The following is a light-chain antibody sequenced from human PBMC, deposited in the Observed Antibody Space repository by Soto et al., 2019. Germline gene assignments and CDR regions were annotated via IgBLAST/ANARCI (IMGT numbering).Light chain of an antibody. J-gene: IGKJ1*01. Sequence: EIVMTQSPATLSVSPGERATLSCRASQSVGSDLAWYQQKPGQAPRLLIYGASTRAPGIPARFSGSGSGTEFTLPVSSLQSEDIAVYYCQHYGSSPRTFGQGTKVDIK. V-gene: IGKV3-15*01. CDR3: QHYGSSPRT. CDR1: QSVGSD. CDR2: GAS.